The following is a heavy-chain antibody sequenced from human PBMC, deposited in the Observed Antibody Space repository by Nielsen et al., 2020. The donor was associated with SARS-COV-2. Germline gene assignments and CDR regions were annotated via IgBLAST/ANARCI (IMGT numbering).Heavy chain of an antibody. CDR1: GFTFSSYG. D-gene: IGHD3-3*01. J-gene: IGHJ2*01. V-gene: IGHV3-33*08. Sequence: GESLKISCVASGFTFSSYGMHWVRQAPGKGLEWVAVIWYDGSNKYYADSVKGRFTISRDNAKNSLYLQMNSLRAEDTAVYYCAREGSIFGVNWYFDLWGRGTLVTVSS. CDR3: AREGSIFGVNWYFDL. CDR2: IWYDGSNK.